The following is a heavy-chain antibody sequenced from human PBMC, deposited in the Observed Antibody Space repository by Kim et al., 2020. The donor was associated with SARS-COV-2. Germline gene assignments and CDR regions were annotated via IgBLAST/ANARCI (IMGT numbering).Heavy chain of an antibody. CDR3: ARAIAVAGTGYGY. CDR1: GFTFSSYA. J-gene: IGHJ4*02. CDR2: ISYDGSNK. Sequence: GGSLRLSCAASGFTFSSYAMHWVRQAPGKGLEWVAVISYDGSNKYYADSVKGRFTISRDNSKNTLYLQMNSLRAEDTAVYYCARAIAVAGTGYGYWGQGTLVTVSS. D-gene: IGHD6-19*01. V-gene: IGHV3-30-3*01.